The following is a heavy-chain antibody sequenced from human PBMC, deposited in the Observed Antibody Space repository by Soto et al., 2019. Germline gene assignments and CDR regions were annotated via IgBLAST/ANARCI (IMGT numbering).Heavy chain of an antibody. J-gene: IGHJ6*02. V-gene: IGHV3-30*18. CDR3: AKELDRYYYYGMDV. CDR1: GFTFSSYG. CDR2: ISYDGSNK. D-gene: IGHD1-1*01. Sequence: PGGSLRLSCAASGFTFSSYGMHWVRQAPGKGLEWVAVISYDGSNKYYADSVKGRFTISRDNSKNTLYLQMNSLRAEDTAVYYCAKELDRYYYYGMDVWGQGTTVTVSS.